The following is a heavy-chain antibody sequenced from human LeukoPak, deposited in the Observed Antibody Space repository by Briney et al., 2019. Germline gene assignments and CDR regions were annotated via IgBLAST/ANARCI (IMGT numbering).Heavy chain of an antibody. CDR3: AKGISSSWFPGIDY. V-gene: IGHV3-9*01. D-gene: IGHD6-13*01. CDR1: GFTFDDYA. CDR2: ISWNSGSI. J-gene: IGHJ4*02. Sequence: GGSLRLSCAASGFTFDDYAMHWVRQAPGKGLEWVSGISWNSGSIGYADSVKGRFTISRDNAKNSLYLQMNSLRAEDTALYYCAKGISSSWFPGIDYWGQGTLVTVSS.